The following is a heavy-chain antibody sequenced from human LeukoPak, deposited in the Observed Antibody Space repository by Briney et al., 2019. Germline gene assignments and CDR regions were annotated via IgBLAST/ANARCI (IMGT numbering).Heavy chain of an antibody. D-gene: IGHD3-10*01. V-gene: IGHV4-30-2*01. CDR2: IYHSGST. Sequence: SETLSLTCAVSGGSISSGGYSWSWIRQPPGKGLEWIGYIYHSGSTYYNPSLKSRVTISVDRSKNQFSLKLSSVTAADTAVYYCAGEYSSGSFVFDPWGQGTLVTVSS. CDR1: GGSISSGGYS. CDR3: AGEYSSGSFVFDP. J-gene: IGHJ5*02.